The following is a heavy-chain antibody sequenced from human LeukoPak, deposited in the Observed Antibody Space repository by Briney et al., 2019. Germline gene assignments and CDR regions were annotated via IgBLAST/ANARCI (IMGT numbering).Heavy chain of an antibody. D-gene: IGHD3-22*01. J-gene: IGHJ1*01. V-gene: IGHV3-7*01. CDR2: MKQDGSEK. CDR3: AREDRHYYDSSGYYYVRVVMRYFQH. CDR1: GFTFSSYW. Sequence: PGGSLRLSCAASGFTFSSYWMSWVRQAPGKGLEWVANMKQDGSEKYYVDSVKGRFTISRDNAKNSLYLQMNSLRAEDTAVYYCAREDRHYYDSSGYYYVRVVMRYFQHWGQGTLVTVSS.